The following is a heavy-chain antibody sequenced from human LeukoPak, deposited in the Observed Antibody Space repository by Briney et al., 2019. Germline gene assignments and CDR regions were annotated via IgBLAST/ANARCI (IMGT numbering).Heavy chain of an antibody. CDR2: ISAYNGNT. D-gene: IGHD3-9*01. V-gene: IGHV1-18*01. CDR1: GCTFTSYG. Sequence: GASVKVSCKASGCTFTSYGISWVRQAPGQGLEWMGWISAYNGNTNYAQKLQGRVTMTTDTSTSTAYMELRSLRSDDTAVYYCARDLGENYYDILTGYYDYWGQGTLVTVSS. J-gene: IGHJ4*02. CDR3: ARDLGENYYDILTGYYDY.